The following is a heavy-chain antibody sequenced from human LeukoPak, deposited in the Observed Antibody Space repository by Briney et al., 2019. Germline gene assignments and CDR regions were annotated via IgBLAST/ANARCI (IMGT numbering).Heavy chain of an antibody. CDR1: RFTFNSYV. V-gene: IGHV3-23*01. CDR2: INGGGGNT. CDR3: AKSVVVITFRFDD. Sequence: GGSLILSCAASRFTFNSYVMSWVRQAPGKGLEWVSAINGGGGNTYYADSVKGRFTISRDNSKNMVYLQMNTLRADDTAVYYCAKSVVVITFRFDDWGQGALVTVSS. D-gene: IGHD2-15*01. J-gene: IGHJ4*02.